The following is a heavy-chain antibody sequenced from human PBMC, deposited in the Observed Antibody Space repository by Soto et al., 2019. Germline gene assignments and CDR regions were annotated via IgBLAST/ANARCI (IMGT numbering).Heavy chain of an antibody. CDR3: ARDWVLGYCSGGSCRGNY. Sequence: GGSLRLSCAASGFTFSSYAMSWVRQAPGKGLEWVSAISGSGGSTYYADSVKGRFTISRDNAKNSLYLQMNSLRAEDTAVYYCARDWVLGYCSGGSCRGNYWGQGTLVTVSS. V-gene: IGHV3-23*01. CDR1: GFTFSSYA. J-gene: IGHJ4*02. D-gene: IGHD2-15*01. CDR2: ISGSGGST.